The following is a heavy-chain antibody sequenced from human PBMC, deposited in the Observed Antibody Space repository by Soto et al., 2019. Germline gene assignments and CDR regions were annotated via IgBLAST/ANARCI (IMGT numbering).Heavy chain of an antibody. Sequence: SVKVSCKASGYTFTGYYMHWMRQAPGRGLEWVGGIIPRSAKSNYAQKFEGRVTITADESTSTAYMELSSLRSDDTAVYYCAREGLVLVPTTVNSDYYYYAMDVWRQGTTVTVSS. CDR1: GYTFTGYY. D-gene: IGHD2-2*01. CDR2: IIPRSAKS. CDR3: AREGLVLVPTTVNSDYYYYAMDV. J-gene: IGHJ6*02. V-gene: IGHV1-69*13.